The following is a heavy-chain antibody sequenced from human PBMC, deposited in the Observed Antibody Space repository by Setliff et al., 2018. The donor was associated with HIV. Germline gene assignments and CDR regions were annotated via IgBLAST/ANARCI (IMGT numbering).Heavy chain of an antibody. V-gene: IGHV4-39*01. CDR2: MYYRGTT. J-gene: IGHJ4*02. CDR3: ARQGLAMNRGVPAPILYYFDY. D-gene: IGHD3-10*01. CDR1: GGSIVSSSYD. Sequence: SETLSLTCTVSGGSIVSSSYDWGWIRQRPGKGLEWIGTMYYRGTTSNNPSLKSRVTFSADTSKTQFSLNLNSVTATDTAVYYCARQGLAMNRGVPAPILYYFDYWGPGILVTVSS.